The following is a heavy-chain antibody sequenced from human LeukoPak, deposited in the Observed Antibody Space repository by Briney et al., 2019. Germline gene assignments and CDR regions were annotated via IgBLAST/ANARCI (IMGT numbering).Heavy chain of an antibody. CDR3: AREVIINSWGDPRDGMDV. D-gene: IGHD3-16*01. V-gene: IGHV3-66*01. Sequence: GGSLRLSCAVSDFTVSSNYMSWVRQAPGKGLEWVALIARGDSTFYADSVQGRVTISRDKLNNTLYLQMKTLTAEASAVYVCAREVIINSWGDPRDGMDVWGQGTTVTVSS. J-gene: IGHJ6*02. CDR1: DFTVSSNY. CDR2: IARGDST.